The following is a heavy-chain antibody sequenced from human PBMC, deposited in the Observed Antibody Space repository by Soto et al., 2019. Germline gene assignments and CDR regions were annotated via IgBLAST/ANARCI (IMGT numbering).Heavy chain of an antibody. Sequence: PSETLSLTCAVYGGSCSGYYWSWIRQPPGKGLEWIGYIYYSGSTYYNPSLKSRVTISVDTSKNQFSLKLSSVTAADTAVYYCASQYCSSTSCPLDYWGQGTLVTVSS. J-gene: IGHJ4*02. CDR2: IYYSGST. CDR1: GGSCSGYY. V-gene: IGHV4-30-4*08. CDR3: ASQYCSSTSCPLDY. D-gene: IGHD2-2*01.